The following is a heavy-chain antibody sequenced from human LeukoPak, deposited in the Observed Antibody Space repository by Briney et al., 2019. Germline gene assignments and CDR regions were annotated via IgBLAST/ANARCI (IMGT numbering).Heavy chain of an antibody. Sequence: PSETLSLTCTVSGGSISSSDYYWAWIRQPPGKGLEWIGSILYTGTTFYNPSLKSRVTISVDTSKNQFSLKLSSVTAADTAVYYCARVGRSGTYPPDYWGQGTLVTVSS. CDR3: ARVGRSGTYPPDY. J-gene: IGHJ4*02. D-gene: IGHD1-26*01. V-gene: IGHV4-39*07. CDR2: ILYTGTT. CDR1: GGSISSSDYY.